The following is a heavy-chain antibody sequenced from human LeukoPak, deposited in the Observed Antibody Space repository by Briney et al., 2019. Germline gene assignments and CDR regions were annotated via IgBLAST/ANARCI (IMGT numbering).Heavy chain of an antibody. D-gene: IGHD6-13*01. J-gene: IGHJ5*02. CDR3: ARESQQQLVWRGWFDP. CDR1: GGSISSSSYY. Sequence: SKTLSLTCTVSGGSISSSSYYWGWIRQPPGKGLEWIGSIYYSGSTYYNPSLKSRVTISVDTSKNQFSLKLSSVTAADTAVYYCARESQQQLVWRGWFDPWGQGTLVTVSS. CDR2: IYYSGST. V-gene: IGHV4-39*07.